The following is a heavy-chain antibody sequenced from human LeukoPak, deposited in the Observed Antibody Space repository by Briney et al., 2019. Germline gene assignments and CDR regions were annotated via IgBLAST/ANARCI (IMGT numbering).Heavy chain of an antibody. D-gene: IGHD6-19*01. J-gene: IGHJ3*02. V-gene: IGHV1-69*05. Sequence: SVKVSCKASGGTFSSYAISWVRQAPGQGLEWMGRIIPIFGTANYAQKFQGRVTITTDESTSTAYMELSSLRSEDTAVYYCARDMSSGWYPGGAFDIWGQGTMVTVSS. CDR3: ARDMSSGWYPGGAFDI. CDR1: GGTFSSYA. CDR2: IIPIFGTA.